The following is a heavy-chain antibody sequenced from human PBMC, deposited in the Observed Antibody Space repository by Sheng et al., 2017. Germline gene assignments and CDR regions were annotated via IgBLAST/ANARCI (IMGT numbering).Heavy chain of an antibody. CDR1: GGSFSGYY. Sequence: QVQLQQWGAGLLKPSETLSLTCAVYGGSFSGYYWSWIRQPPGKGLEWIGEINHSGSTNYNPSLKSRVTISVDTSKNQFSLKLSSVTAADTAVYYCARVDYHPNSNYYYGMDVWGQGTTVTVSS. D-gene: IGHD4-17*01. CDR3: ARVDYHPNSNYYYGMDV. J-gene: IGHJ6*02. CDR2: INHSGST. V-gene: IGHV4-34*01.